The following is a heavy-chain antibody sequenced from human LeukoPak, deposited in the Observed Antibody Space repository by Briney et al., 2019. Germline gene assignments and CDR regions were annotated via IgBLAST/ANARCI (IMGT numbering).Heavy chain of an antibody. Sequence: GESLKISCKASGSTSSTYWRTWERQMPGKGLEWMGIIYPGDSDAKYNPSFRGQVTISADKFINTAYLQWGSLKAVVTGVYYCGRSYHDSLWGRGAYFDHWAQGTVVTVSS. J-gene: IGHJ4*02. CDR3: GRSYHDSLWGRGAYFDH. V-gene: IGHV5-51*01. CDR2: IYPGDSDA. CDR1: GSTSSTYW. D-gene: IGHD3-16*01.